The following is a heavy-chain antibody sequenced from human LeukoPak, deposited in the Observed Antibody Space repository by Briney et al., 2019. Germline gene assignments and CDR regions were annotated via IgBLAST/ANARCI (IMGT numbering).Heavy chain of an antibody. CDR1: GGTFSSYA. CDR3: ARALIDSGSYSYYYYYGMDV. Sequence: SVKVSCKASGGTFSSYAISWVRQAPGQGLEWMGRIIPILGIANYAQKFQGRVTITADKSTSAAYMELSSLRSEDTAVYYCARALIDSGSYSYYYYYGMDVWGQGTTVTVSS. D-gene: IGHD1-26*01. J-gene: IGHJ6*02. V-gene: IGHV1-69*04. CDR2: IIPILGIA.